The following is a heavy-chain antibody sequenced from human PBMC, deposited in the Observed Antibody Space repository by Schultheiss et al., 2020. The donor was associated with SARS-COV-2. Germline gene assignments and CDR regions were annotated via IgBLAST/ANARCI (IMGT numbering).Heavy chain of an antibody. CDR2: ISGSGST. J-gene: IGHJ4*02. V-gene: IGHV3-NL1*01. CDR1: GFTFSSYG. CDR3: ARGGTTGPFDY. D-gene: IGHD1-14*01. Sequence: GGSLRLSCAASGFTFSSYGMHWVLQAPGKGLVWVSSISGSGSTYYADSVKGRFTISRDNSKNTLYLQMNSLRAEDTAVYYCARGGTTGPFDYWGQGTLVTVSS.